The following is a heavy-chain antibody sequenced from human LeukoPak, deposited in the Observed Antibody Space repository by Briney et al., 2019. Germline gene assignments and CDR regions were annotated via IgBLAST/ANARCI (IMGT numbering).Heavy chain of an antibody. J-gene: IGHJ4*02. CDR2: ISSASNTI. CDR3: ARGFVLGYCSSTSCPDY. Sequence: GGSLRLSCAASGFTFSSYSMNWVRQAPGKGLEWVSYISSASNTIYYADSVKGRFTISRDNSKNTLYLQMNSLRAEDTAVYYCARGFVLGYCSSTSCPDYWGQGTLVTVSS. CDR1: GFTFSSYS. V-gene: IGHV3-48*01. D-gene: IGHD2-2*01.